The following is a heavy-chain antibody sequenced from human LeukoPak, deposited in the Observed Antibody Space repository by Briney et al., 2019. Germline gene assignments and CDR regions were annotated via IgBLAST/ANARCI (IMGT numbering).Heavy chain of an antibody. J-gene: IGHJ6*03. D-gene: IGHD6-6*01. V-gene: IGHV1-8*01. CDR2: MNPNSGNT. CDR1: GYTFTNYD. Sequence: ASVKVSCXASGYTFTNYDINWVRQASGQGLEWMGWMNPNSGNTGYAQKFQGRVTMTRNTSISTAYMELSSLRSEDTAVYYCAREGSIAARRYYYYYMDVWGKGTTVTVSS. CDR3: AREGSIAARRYYYYYMDV.